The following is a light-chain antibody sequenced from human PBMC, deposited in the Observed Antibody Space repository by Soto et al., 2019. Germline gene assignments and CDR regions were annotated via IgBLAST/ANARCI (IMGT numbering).Light chain of an antibody. V-gene: IGKV3-20*01. CDR1: QYINTR. CDR3: QQYATTPFT. Sequence: EIVLTQSPATLSSFPGDRVTLSCRASQYINTRLAWYQHRPGQAPRLLIYQTSLRAAGIPARFSASGSGTDFTLTISRLEPEDFSVYYCQQYATTPFTFGQGTRLEI. J-gene: IGKJ5*01. CDR2: QTS.